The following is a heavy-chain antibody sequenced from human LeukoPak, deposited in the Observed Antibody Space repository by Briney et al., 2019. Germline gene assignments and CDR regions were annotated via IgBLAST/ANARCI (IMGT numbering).Heavy chain of an antibody. J-gene: IGHJ6*03. D-gene: IGHD4-11*01. CDR1: GFTFSNAW. Sequence: KPGGSLRLSCAASGFTFSNAWMSWVRQAPGKGLEWVGRIKSETDGGTTDYAAPVKGRFTISRDDSKNTLYLQMNSLKTEDTAVYYCTTDGHDYSNYYYYYYMDVWGKGTTVTVSS. CDR3: TTDGHDYSNYYYYYYMDV. V-gene: IGHV3-15*01. CDR2: IKSETDGGTT.